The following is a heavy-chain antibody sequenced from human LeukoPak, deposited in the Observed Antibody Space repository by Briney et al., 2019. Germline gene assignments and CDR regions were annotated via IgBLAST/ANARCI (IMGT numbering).Heavy chain of an antibody. D-gene: IGHD6-19*01. CDR1: GGSVSSYY. CDR2: IYYSGST. CDR3: ARAYRYSSGWGRYYYYYMDV. V-gene: IGHV4-59*02. Sequence: SETLSLTCTVSGGSVSSYYWSWIRQPPGKGLEWIGYIYYSGSTNYNPSLKSRVTISVDTSKKQFSLKLSSVTAADTAVYYCARAYRYSSGWGRYYYYYMDVWGKGTTVTISS. J-gene: IGHJ6*03.